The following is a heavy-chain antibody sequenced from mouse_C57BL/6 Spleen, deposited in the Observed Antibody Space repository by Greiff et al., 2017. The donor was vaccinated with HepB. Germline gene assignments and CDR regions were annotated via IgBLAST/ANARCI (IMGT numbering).Heavy chain of an antibody. J-gene: IGHJ2*01. V-gene: IGHV1-63*01. Sequence: QVQLQQSGAELVRPGTSVKMSCKASGYTFTNYWIGWAKQRPGHGLEWIGDIYPGGGYTNYNAKFKGKATLTADKSSSTAYMQLSSLTSEDSAIYYCARNYFDYWGQGTTLTVSS. CDR3: ARNYFDY. CDR1: GYTFTNYW. CDR2: IYPGGGYT.